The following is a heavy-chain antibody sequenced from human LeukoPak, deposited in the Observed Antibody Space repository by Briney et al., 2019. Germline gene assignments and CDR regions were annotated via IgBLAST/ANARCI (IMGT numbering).Heavy chain of an antibody. J-gene: IGHJ4*02. CDR2: INSDGSST. Sequence: PGGSLRLSCAASGFTFSSYWMHWVRQAPGKGLVWVSRINSDGSSTSYADSVKGRFTISRDNAKNSLYLQMNSLRAEDTAVYYCARVYSSSDSLRFDYWGQGTLVTVSS. V-gene: IGHV3-74*01. D-gene: IGHD6-6*01. CDR3: ARVYSSSDSLRFDY. CDR1: GFTFSSYW.